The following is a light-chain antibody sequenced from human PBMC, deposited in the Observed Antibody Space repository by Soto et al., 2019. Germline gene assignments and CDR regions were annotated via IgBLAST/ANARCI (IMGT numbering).Light chain of an antibody. V-gene: IGKV3-20*01. J-gene: IGKJ2*01. CDR1: QSVSSND. CDR2: GTF. Sequence: IVLTQSPGTLSLSPGERATLSCRASQSVSSNDLAWYQQKPGQPPRLLLYGTFSRATGVPDRFSGSGSGTDLTLTINRLEPEDFAVYYCQQYVSSPYTFGQGTRLEIK. CDR3: QQYVSSPYT.